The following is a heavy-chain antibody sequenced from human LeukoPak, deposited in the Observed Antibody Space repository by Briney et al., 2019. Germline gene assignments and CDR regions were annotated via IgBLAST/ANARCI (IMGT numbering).Heavy chain of an antibody. CDR3: ARGDSYGAFDI. Sequence: GGSLRLSCAASGLTFSSYAMSWVRQAPVKGLEWVSGISISGANTYYADSVKGRFTISRDISKNTLYLQMNSLRVEDTAVYYCARGDSYGAFDIWGQGTMVTVSS. CDR1: GLTFSSYA. D-gene: IGHD3-10*01. J-gene: IGHJ3*02. V-gene: IGHV3-23*01. CDR2: ISISGANT.